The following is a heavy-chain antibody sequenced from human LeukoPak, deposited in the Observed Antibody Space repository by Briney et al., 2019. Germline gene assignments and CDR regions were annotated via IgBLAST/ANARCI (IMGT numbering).Heavy chain of an antibody. CDR3: ARDSDYSGNGNGDWFDP. J-gene: IGHJ5*02. Sequence: ASVNVSCKASGFRFTSFGVSWVRQAPGQGLEWMGWISTYIGVTHYAEKFEDRVTMTIDTSTATAYMELRSRRYDDTAVYYCARDSDYSGNGNGDWFDPWGQGTVVTVSS. D-gene: IGHD4-11*01. CDR1: GFRFTSFG. CDR2: ISTYIGVT. V-gene: IGHV1-18*04.